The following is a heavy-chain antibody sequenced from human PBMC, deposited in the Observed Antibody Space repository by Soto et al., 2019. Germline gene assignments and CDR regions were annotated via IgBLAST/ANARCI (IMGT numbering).Heavy chain of an antibody. Sequence: EVQLVESGGGLVKPGGSLRLSCAASGFTFSSYSMNWVRQAPGKGLEWVSFISNSGSYIYYADSVKGRFTFSRDDAKNSLHLQMNSPRAEDTAVYYCARVGRADYNSGIYYFYAVDVWGQGTTVTVSS. CDR1: GFTFSSYS. D-gene: IGHD3-10*01. J-gene: IGHJ6*02. V-gene: IGHV3-21*01. CDR2: ISNSGSYI. CDR3: ARVGRADYNSGIYYFYAVDV.